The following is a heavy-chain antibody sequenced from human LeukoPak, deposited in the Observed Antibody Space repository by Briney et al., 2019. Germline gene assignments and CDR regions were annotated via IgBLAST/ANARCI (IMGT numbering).Heavy chain of an antibody. V-gene: IGHV3-66*04. D-gene: IGHD3-22*01. CDR1: GFTVSRNY. CDR2: IYGGGST. CDR3: ARLMDDSSGYFPDAFDI. Sequence: PWGSLSLYCAASGFTVSRNYMSWVRPAPGKGLVWVSIIYGGGSTYYADTVKGRFTISKDISRNTLYLQMNSLRAEDTAVYYCARLMDDSSGYFPDAFDIWGQGTLVTVSS. J-gene: IGHJ3*02.